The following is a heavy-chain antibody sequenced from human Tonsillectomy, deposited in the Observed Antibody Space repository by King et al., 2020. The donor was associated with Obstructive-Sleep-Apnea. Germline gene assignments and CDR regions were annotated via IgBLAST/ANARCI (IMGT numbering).Heavy chain of an antibody. Sequence: VPLQESRAGLLKPSETLSLTCSVYGESFSGYYWTWIRQSPGKGLEWIGEINHSGHSYYNPSLKSRVTTSVDTSKKQFSLKLKSVTAADTAIYYCARTRLYSKYDPFDIWGQGTMVTVSS. CDR1: GESFSGYY. CDR2: INHSGHS. CDR3: ARTRLYSKYDPFDI. D-gene: IGHD4-11*01. J-gene: IGHJ3*02. V-gene: IGHV4-34*01.